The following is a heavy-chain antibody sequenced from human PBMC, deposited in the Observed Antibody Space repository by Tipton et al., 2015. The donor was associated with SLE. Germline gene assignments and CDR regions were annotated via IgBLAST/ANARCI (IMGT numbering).Heavy chain of an antibody. J-gene: IGHJ3*02. V-gene: IGHV4-61*08. CDR1: GGSISSGGYY. Sequence: TLSLTCTVSGGSISSGGYYWNWIRQHPGKGLEWIGYIYYSGSTNYNPSLKSRVTISVDTSKNQFSLKLSSVTAADTAVYYCARPDSSSWPQGAFDIWGQGTMVTVSS. D-gene: IGHD6-13*01. CDR3: ARPDSSSWPQGAFDI. CDR2: IYYSGST.